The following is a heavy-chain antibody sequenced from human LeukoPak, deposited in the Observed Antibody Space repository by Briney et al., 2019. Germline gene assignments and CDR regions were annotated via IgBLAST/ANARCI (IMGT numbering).Heavy chain of an antibody. CDR1: GYTFTGYY. Sequence: GASVKVSCKASGYTFTGYYIHWVRQAPGQGLEWMGWINPDSGVTNYAQKFQGRVTMTRDTSISTAYMELSRLRFDDTAMYYGARVSWVVAADYWGQGTLVSVST. J-gene: IGHJ4*02. CDR3: ARVSWVVAADY. D-gene: IGHD2-15*01. CDR2: INPDSGVT. V-gene: IGHV1-2*02.